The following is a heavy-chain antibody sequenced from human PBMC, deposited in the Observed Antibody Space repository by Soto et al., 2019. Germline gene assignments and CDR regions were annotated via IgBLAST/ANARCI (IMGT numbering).Heavy chain of an antibody. CDR2: IYYSGST. CDR1: GGSISRGGYY. D-gene: IGHD1-26*01. J-gene: IGHJ4*02. Sequence: PSETLSLTCTVSGGSISRGGYYWNWIRQHPGKGLEWIGYIYYSGSTNYNPSLKSRVTISVDTSKNQFSLKLSSVTAADTAVYYCARGELPSGYYFDYWGQGTLVTVSS. CDR3: ARGELPSGYYFDY. V-gene: IGHV4-61*08.